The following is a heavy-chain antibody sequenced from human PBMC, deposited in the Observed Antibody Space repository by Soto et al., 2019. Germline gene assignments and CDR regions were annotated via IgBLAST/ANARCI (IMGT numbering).Heavy chain of an antibody. J-gene: IGHJ4*02. D-gene: IGHD5-12*01. CDR2: INHSGST. CDR3: AREGGYKNDY. V-gene: IGHV4-34*01. Sequence: QVQLQQWGAGLLKPSETLSLTCAVYGGSFSGYYWSWIRQPPGKGLEWIGEINHSGSTNYNPSLKSRVTISVDTSKSQFSLKLSSVTAADTAVYYCAREGGYKNDYWGQGTLVTVSS. CDR1: GGSFSGYY.